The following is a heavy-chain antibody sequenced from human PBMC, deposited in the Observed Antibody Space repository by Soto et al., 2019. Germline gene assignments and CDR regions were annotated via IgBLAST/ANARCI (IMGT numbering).Heavy chain of an antibody. J-gene: IGHJ6*02. D-gene: IGHD2-15*01. Sequence: EVQLVESGGGLVQPGGSLRLSCAASGFTFSSYAMHWVRQAPGKGLEYVSAISSNGGSTYYANSVKGRFTISRDNSKNTLYLQMDSLRAEDMAVYYCARGVVVVTATYGMDVWGQGTTVTVSS. CDR3: ARGVVVVTATYGMDV. CDR2: ISSNGGST. CDR1: GFTFSSYA. V-gene: IGHV3-64*01.